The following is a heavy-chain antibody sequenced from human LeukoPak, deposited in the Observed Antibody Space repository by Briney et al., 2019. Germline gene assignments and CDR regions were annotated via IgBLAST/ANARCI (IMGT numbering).Heavy chain of an antibody. D-gene: IGHD1/OR15-1a*01. V-gene: IGHV3-23*01. Sequence: GGSLRLSCAASGFTFSTYWMSWVRQAPGKGLEWVSALSGSAVTSYYADSVKGRFTISRDNSKNTLYLQMNSLRAEDTAVYYCAKHSGWNKYYFDYWGQGTLVTVSS. J-gene: IGHJ4*02. CDR3: AKHSGWNKYYFDY. CDR1: GFTFSTYW. CDR2: LSGSAVTS.